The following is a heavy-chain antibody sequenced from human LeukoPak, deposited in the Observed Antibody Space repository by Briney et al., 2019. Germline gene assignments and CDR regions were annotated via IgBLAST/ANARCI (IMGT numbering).Heavy chain of an antibody. CDR1: GGSISSYY. CDR3: ARVKSSGWGIGFAY. Sequence: SVTLSLTCTVSGGSISSYYWSWIRQPPGKGLEWIGYIYYSGSTNYNPSLKSRVTISVDTSKNQFSLKVSSVTAADTAVYYCARVKSSGWGIGFAYWGQGTLVTVSS. CDR2: IYYSGST. J-gene: IGHJ4*02. D-gene: IGHD6-19*01. V-gene: IGHV4-59*01.